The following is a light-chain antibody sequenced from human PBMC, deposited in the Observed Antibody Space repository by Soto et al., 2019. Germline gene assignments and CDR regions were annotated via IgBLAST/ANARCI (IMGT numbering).Light chain of an antibody. V-gene: IGKV1-5*01. J-gene: IGKJ1*01. CDR3: QQYNTYSA. CDR1: QSINRW. Sequence: DIQMTQSPSSLSASVGDRVTITCRASQSINRWLAWYQHKPGKAPNLLIYDASTLKSGVPSRFSGSGSGTEFTLAIKSLKPDDFATYYCQQYNTYSAFGQGTKVDIK. CDR2: DAS.